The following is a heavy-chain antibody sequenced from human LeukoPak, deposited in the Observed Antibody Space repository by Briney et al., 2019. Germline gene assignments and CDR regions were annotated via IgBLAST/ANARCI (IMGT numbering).Heavy chain of an antibody. CDR1: GGSISSGSYY. J-gene: IGHJ4*02. Sequence: SETLSLTCTVSGGSISSGSYYWSWIRQPAGKGLEWIGRIYTSGSTNYNPSLKSRVTISVDTSKNQFSLKLSSVTAADTAVYYCASSYIAAAGYFDYWGQGTLVTVSS. D-gene: IGHD6-13*01. V-gene: IGHV4-61*02. CDR3: ASSYIAAAGYFDY. CDR2: IYTSGST.